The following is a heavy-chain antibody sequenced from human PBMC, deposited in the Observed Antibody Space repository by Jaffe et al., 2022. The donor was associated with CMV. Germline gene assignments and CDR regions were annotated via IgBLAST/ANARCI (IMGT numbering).Heavy chain of an antibody. V-gene: IGHV1-3*01. Sequence: QVQVVQSGTEVKTPGASVKLSCKTSGYAFTKYTFQWVRQAPGQRLEWMGWITAANGNIKYSQRFQDRVTITMDTSATTVYMDLRSLGSEDTAVYYCAVETYVPSCCHFDYWGQGTLLTVSS. J-gene: IGHJ4*02. D-gene: IGHD5-18*01. CDR2: ITAANGNI. CDR3: AVETYVPSCCHFDY. CDR1: GYAFTKYT.